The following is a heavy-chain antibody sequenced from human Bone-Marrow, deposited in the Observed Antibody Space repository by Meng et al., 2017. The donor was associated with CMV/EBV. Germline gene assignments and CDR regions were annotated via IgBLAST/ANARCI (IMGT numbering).Heavy chain of an antibody. J-gene: IGHJ6*02. CDR2: INPNSGGT. CDR3: ARGYSSYDLSSWVLYGMDV. V-gene: IGHV1-2*02. D-gene: IGHD4-11*01. Sequence: ASVKVSCKASGCTFTGSYIHWVRQAPGQGLEWMGWINPNSGGTNYAQKFQGRVTMTRDTSISTAYMELSSLRSEDTAVYYCARGYSSYDLSSWVLYGMDVWGQGTTVTVSS. CDR1: GCTFTGSY.